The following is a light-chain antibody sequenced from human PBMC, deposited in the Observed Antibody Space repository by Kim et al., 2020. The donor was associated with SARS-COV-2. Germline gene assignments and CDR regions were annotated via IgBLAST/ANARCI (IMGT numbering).Light chain of an antibody. CDR2: DAS. J-gene: IGKJ3*01. Sequence: ASVGDRVTITCQASQDIKKCLNWYQQTPGKAPKLLIYDASNLEAGVPSRFSGSGSGTDFTLTISSLQPEDIATYYCQQCDDLPFTFGPGTKVDIK. V-gene: IGKV1-33*01. CDR3: QQCDDLPFT. CDR1: QDIKKC.